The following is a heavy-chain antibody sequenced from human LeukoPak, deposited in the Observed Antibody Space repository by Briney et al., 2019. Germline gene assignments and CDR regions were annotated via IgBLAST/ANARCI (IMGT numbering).Heavy chain of an antibody. CDR2: IIPILGIA. J-gene: IGHJ4*02. D-gene: IGHD3-22*01. CDR1: GGTLSSYA. V-gene: IGHV1-69*04. Sequence: GSSVKVSCKASGGTLSSYAISWVRQAPGQGLEWMGRIIPILGIANYAQKFQGRVTITADKSTSTAYMELSSLRSEDTAVYYCARGFYDSSGYGTRDWGQGTLVTVSS. CDR3: ARGFYDSSGYGTRD.